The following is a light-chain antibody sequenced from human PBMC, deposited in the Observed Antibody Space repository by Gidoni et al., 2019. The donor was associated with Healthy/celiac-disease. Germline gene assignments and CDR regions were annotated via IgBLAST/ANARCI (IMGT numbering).Light chain of an antibody. CDR1: NIGSKS. J-gene: IGLJ2*01. CDR2: DDS. CDR3: QVWDSSSDHVV. Sequence: SYVLTQPPSVSVAPGQTARITCGGNNIGSKSVHWYQPKPGQAPVLVVYDDSDRTPGIPERFSGSNSGNTATLTISRVEAGDEADYYCQVWDSSSDHVVFGGGTKLTVL. V-gene: IGLV3-21*02.